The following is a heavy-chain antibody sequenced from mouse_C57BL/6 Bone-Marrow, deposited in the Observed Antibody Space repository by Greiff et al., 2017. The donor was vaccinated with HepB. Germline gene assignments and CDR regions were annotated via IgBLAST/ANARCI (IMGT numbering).Heavy chain of an antibody. V-gene: IGHV1-80*01. CDR2: IYPGDGDT. CDR1: GYAFSSYW. Sequence: QVQLQQSGAELVKPGASVKISCKASGYAFSSYWMNWVKQRPGKGLEWIGQIYPGDGDTNYNGKFKGKATLTADKSSSTAYMQLSSLTSEDSAVYFCARLITTVVETWFAYWGQGTLVTVSA. J-gene: IGHJ3*01. D-gene: IGHD1-1*01. CDR3: ARLITTVVETWFAY.